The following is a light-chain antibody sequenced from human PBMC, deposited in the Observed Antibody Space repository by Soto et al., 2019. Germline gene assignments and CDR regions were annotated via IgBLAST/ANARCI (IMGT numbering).Light chain of an antibody. Sequence: DIQMTQSPSTLSASVGDRVTITCLASQSIISRLAWYQQKPGKAPKALIYDASGLESGVPSRFSGSGSGTEVTLTISSLQPDDVATYYCQQYNNYLRTFGQGTKVEVK. CDR1: QSIISR. V-gene: IGKV1-5*01. CDR2: DAS. J-gene: IGKJ1*01. CDR3: QQYNNYLRT.